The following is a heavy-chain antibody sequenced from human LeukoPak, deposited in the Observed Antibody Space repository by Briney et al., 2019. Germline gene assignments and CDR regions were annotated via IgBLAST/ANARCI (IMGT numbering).Heavy chain of an antibody. J-gene: IGHJ4*02. V-gene: IGHV4-39*01. CDR1: GGSISSSSYY. D-gene: IGHD3-22*01. CDR3: ARRGCNKISCYLFAWDF. CDR2: IYYSGST. Sequence: SETLSLTCTVSGGSISSSSYYWGWIRQPPGKGLEWIGSIYYSGSTYYNPSLKSRLTISVDTSKNQFSLKLTSVTAADTAVYYCARRGCNKISCYLFAWDFWGQGTLVTVSS.